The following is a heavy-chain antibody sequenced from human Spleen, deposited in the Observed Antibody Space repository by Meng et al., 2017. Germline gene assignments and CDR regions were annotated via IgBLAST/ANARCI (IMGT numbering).Heavy chain of an antibody. J-gene: IGHJ4*02. CDR1: GGSLTGYY. Sequence: QVQLQQWGAGGLKPSETLALHCAVYGGSLTGYYLCGMRQPPGKGRVWIGEDRHGGGTNYNPSLKRRVTVSADTSKNQLFLNLRSVTAADTAVYYCARGGSTPMVLEYWGQGILVTVSS. CDR3: ARGGSTPMVLEY. V-gene: IGHV4-34*01. D-gene: IGHD3-10*01. CDR2: DRHGGGT.